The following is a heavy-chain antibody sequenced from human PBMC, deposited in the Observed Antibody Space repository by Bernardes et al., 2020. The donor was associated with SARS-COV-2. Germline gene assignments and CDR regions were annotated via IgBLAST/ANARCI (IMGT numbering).Heavy chain of an antibody. CDR3: ARMYTSWSFDS. D-gene: IGHD6-6*01. V-gene: IGHV4-4*02. CDR1: GVSISSTNW. Sequence: SETLSLTCAVSGVSISSTNWWNWVRQPPGKGLEWIGEIYPSGSTNYNPSLKSRVTISVDKSKNQFSLKLSSVTAADTAVYYCARMYTSWSFDSWGQGTLVTVSS. CDR2: IYPSGST. J-gene: IGHJ4*02.